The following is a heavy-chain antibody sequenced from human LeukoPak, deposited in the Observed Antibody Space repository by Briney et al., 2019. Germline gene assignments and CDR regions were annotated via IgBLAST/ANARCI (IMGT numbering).Heavy chain of an antibody. J-gene: IGHJ4*02. CDR2: INPSGGST. D-gene: IGHD3-22*01. CDR1: GGTFSSYA. CDR3: ARARSDYDSSGYYDY. V-gene: IGHV1-46*01. Sequence: ASVKVSCKASGGTFSSYAISWVRQAPGQGLEWMGIINPSGGSTSYAQRFQGRVTMTRDTSTSTVYMELSSLRSEDTAVYYCARARSDYDSSGYYDYWGQGALVTVSS.